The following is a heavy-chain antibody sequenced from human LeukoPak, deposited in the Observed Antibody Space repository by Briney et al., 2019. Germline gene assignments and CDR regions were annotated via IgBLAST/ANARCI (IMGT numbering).Heavy chain of an antibody. CDR3: ASERGGSGSYSNWFDT. CDR2: FDPEDGET. Sequence: ASSVPVSCKVSGYTLTELSMHWVRQAPAKGLEGVGGFDPEDGETIYAQKFQGRVTMTEDTSTDTAYMELRRLRSEDTAVDDCASERGGSGSYSNWFDTGGQGKLVTVSS. J-gene: IGHJ5*02. CDR1: GYTLTELS. V-gene: IGHV1-24*01. D-gene: IGHD3-10*01.